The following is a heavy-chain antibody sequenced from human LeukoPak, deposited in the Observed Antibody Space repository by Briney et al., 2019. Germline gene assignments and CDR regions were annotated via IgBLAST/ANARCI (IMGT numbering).Heavy chain of an antibody. J-gene: IGHJ4*02. CDR2: IYTSGST. CDR1: GGSISSGSYY. Sequence: SETLSLTCTVSGGSISSGSYYWSWIRQPAGKGLEWIGRIYTSGSTNYNPSLKSRVTISVDTSKNQFSLKLSSVTAADTAVYYCARGLISWSTRFDYWGQGTLVTVSS. CDR3: ARGLISWSTRFDY. V-gene: IGHV4-61*02. D-gene: IGHD6-13*01.